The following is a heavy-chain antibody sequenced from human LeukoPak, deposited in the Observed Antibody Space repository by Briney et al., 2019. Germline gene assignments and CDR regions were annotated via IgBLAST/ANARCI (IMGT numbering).Heavy chain of an antibody. CDR1: GGSISSGSYY. J-gene: IGHJ4*02. CDR2: IYTSGST. V-gene: IGHV4-61*02. Sequence: PSQTLSLTCTVSGGSISSGSYYWSWIRQPAGKGLEWIGRIYTSGSTNYNPSLKSRVTISVDTSKNQFSLKLSSVTAADTAMYYCARASGSGWPSPYFDYWGQGTLVTVSS. CDR3: ARASGSGWPSPYFDY. D-gene: IGHD6-19*01.